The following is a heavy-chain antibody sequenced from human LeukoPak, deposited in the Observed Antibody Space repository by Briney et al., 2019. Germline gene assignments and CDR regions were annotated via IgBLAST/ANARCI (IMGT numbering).Heavy chain of an antibody. Sequence: GRSLRLSCAASGFTFDDYATHWVRQAPGKGLEWVSGISWNSGSIGYADSVKGRFTISRDNAKNSLYLQMNSLRAEDTALYYCAKDVSGHFDYWGQGTLVTVSS. V-gene: IGHV3-9*01. J-gene: IGHJ4*02. D-gene: IGHD6-19*01. CDR3: AKDVSGHFDY. CDR2: ISWNSGSI. CDR1: GFTFDDYA.